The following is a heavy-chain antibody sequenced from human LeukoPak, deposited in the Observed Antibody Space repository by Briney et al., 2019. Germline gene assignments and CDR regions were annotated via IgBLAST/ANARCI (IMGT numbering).Heavy chain of an antibody. J-gene: IGHJ4*02. CDR2: FDPENGET. CDR3: ATALYSGSDLDY. Sequence: ASVKVSCKVSVYTLTELSMHWVRQAPGKGREWMGGFDPENGETIYAQKFQGRVTMTEDTSTDTAYMELSSLRSEDTAVYYCATALYSGSDLDYWGQGTLVTVSS. V-gene: IGHV1-24*01. D-gene: IGHD1-26*01. CDR1: VYTLTELS.